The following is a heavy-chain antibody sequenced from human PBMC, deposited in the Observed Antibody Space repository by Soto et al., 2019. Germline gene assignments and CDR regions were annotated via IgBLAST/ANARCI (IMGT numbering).Heavy chain of an antibody. CDR3: ARQGSNGAYYYYGMDV. CDR1: GYRFSSYW. V-gene: IGHV5-51*01. CDR2: IYPGDSDT. J-gene: IGHJ6*02. D-gene: IGHD3-16*01. Sequence: PGGSLKISCKRPGYRFSSYWIAWVRQMPGKGLEWMGIIYPGDSDTRYSPSFEGQVTISADKSNSTAYLQWSSLKASDTAMYDCARQGSNGAYYYYGMDVWGQGTTVTVS.